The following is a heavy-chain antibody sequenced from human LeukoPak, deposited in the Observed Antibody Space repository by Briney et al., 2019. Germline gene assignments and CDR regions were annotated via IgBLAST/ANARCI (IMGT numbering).Heavy chain of an antibody. CDR2: ISYDGSNK. V-gene: IGHV3-30*18. Sequence: GRSLRLSCAASGFTFSSYGMHWVRQAPGKGLEWVAVISYDGSNKFYADSVKGRFTISRDNSKNTLYLQMNSLRAEDTAVYYCAKDLGYGDFTHFFDYWGQGTLVTVSS. D-gene: IGHD4-17*01. CDR1: GFTFSSYG. J-gene: IGHJ4*02. CDR3: AKDLGYGDFTHFFDY.